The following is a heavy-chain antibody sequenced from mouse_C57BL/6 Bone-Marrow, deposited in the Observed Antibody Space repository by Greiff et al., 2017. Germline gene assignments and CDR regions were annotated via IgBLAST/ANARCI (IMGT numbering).Heavy chain of an antibody. CDR3: ARGGLGPYYFGY. J-gene: IGHJ2*01. CDR2: IYPGSGNT. Sequence: VQLQQSGAELVRPGASVKLSCKASGYTFTDYYINWVKQRPGQGLEWIARIYPGSGNTYYNEKFKGKATLTAEKSSSTAYMQLSSLTSEDSAVYFCARGGLGPYYFGYWGQGTTLTVSS. D-gene: IGHD4-1*01. CDR1: GYTFTDYY. V-gene: IGHV1-76*01.